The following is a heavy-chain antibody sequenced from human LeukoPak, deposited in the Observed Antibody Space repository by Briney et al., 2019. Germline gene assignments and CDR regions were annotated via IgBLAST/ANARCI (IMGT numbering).Heavy chain of an antibody. CDR1: GFTVSSNY. CDR2: IYSGGST. J-gene: IGHJ4*02. D-gene: IGHD3-3*01. CDR3: ARGDFWSGYPTY. Sequence: GRSLRLSCAASGFTVSSNYMSWVRQAPGKGLEWVSVIYSGGSTYYADSVKGRFTISRDNSKNTLYLQMNSLRAEDTAVYYCARGDFWSGYPTYWGQGTLVTVSS. V-gene: IGHV3-53*01.